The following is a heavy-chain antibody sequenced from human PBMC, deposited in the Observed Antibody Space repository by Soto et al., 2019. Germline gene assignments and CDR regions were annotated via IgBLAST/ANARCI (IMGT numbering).Heavy chain of an antibody. D-gene: IGHD6-6*01. J-gene: IGHJ4*02. CDR2: ISSSSSYI. V-gene: IGHV3-21*01. Sequence: EVQLVESGGGLVKPGGSLRLSCAASGLTFSSYSMNWVRQAPGKGLEWVSSISSSSSYIYYADSVKGRFTISRDNAKNSLYLQMNSLRAEDTAVYYCAREYRGSSSYYFDYWGQGTLVTVSS. CDR1: GLTFSSYS. CDR3: AREYRGSSSYYFDY.